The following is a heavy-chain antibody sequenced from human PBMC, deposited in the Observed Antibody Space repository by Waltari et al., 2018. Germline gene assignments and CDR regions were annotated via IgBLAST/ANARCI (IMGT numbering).Heavy chain of an antibody. CDR1: GFTVSTKY. CDR3: ARVGTHTLYGMDV. D-gene: IGHD1-26*01. J-gene: IGHJ6*02. CDR2: IQTGGAT. V-gene: IGHV3-53*01. Sequence: EVQLEESGGGLFQPGGSLRLSCAASGFTVSTKYMTWVRQAPGKGLAWVSVIQTGGATYDADSVKGRFTMSRDNSKNTLDLQMNSLRAEDTAVYYCARVGTHTLYGMDVWGQGTTVTVSS.